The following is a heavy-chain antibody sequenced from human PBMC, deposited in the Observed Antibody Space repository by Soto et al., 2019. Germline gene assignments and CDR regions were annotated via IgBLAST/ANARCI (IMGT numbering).Heavy chain of an antibody. J-gene: IGHJ1*01. CDR3: AKADATTSGWSYFHH. CDR2: ISYDGSNK. V-gene: IGHV3-30*18. Sequence: GGSLRLSCAASGFTFSSYGMHWVRQAPGKGLEWVAVISYDGSNKYYADSVKGRFTISRDNSKNTLYLQMNSLRAEDTAVYHCAKADATTSGWSYFHHWGQGTLVTVSS. D-gene: IGHD6-19*01. CDR1: GFTFSSYG.